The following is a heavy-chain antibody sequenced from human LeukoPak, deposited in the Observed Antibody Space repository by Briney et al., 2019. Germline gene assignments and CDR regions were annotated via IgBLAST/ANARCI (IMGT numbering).Heavy chain of an antibody. D-gene: IGHD5-18*01. V-gene: IGHV1-18*01. Sequence: ASVKVSCKASGYTFTSYGISWVRQAPGQGLEWMGWISAYNGNTNYAQRLQGRVTMTTDTSTSTAYMELRSLRSDDTAVYYCARVLDTRPPYWYFDLWGRGTLVTVSS. J-gene: IGHJ2*01. CDR1: GYTFTSYG. CDR3: ARVLDTRPPYWYFDL. CDR2: ISAYNGNT.